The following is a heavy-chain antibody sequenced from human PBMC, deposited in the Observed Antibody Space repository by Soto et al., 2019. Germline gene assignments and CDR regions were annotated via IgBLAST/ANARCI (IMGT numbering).Heavy chain of an antibody. D-gene: IGHD3-3*01. CDR3: ARQWRFDY. CDR1: GHSFTTYW. J-gene: IGHJ4*02. CDR2: INPTDSDT. V-gene: IGHV5-51*01. Sequence: GESLKISCEDSGHSFTTYWIAWVRQMPGKGLEWIGIINPTDSDTRYSPSFQGQVTISADKSISTTYLQWSSLKASDSAIYYCARQWRFDYWGQGTLVTVSS.